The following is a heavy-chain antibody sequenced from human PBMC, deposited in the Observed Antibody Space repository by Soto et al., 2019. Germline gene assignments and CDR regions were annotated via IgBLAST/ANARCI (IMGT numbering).Heavy chain of an antibody. CDR2: ISSSGTTT. CDR3: ARSRVWGPPNSY. Sequence: GGSLRLSCAASGFTFVSYDLIWVRQAPGKGLEWISYISSSGTTTSYADSVKGRFTISRDNAKKSLYLQMDSLRGDDTAVYYFARSRVWGPPNSYCGQATRATV. D-gene: IGHD3-16*01. CDR1: GFTFVSYD. J-gene: IGHJ4*02. V-gene: IGHV3-48*03.